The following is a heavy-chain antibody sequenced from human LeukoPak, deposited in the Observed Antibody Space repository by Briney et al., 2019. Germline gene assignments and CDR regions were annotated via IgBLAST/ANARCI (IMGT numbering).Heavy chain of an antibody. J-gene: IGHJ4*02. CDR2: ISGSGGST. Sequence: GESLKISCAASGFTFSSYAMSWVRQAPGKGLEWVSAISGSGGSTYYADSVKGRFTISRDNSKNTLYLQMNSLRAEDTAVYYCAKGSSGGEMATISHWGQGTLVTVSS. D-gene: IGHD5-24*01. CDR3: AKGSSGGEMATISH. V-gene: IGHV3-23*01. CDR1: GFTFSSYA.